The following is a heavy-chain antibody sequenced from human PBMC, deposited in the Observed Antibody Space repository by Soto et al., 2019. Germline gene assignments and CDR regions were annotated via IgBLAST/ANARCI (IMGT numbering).Heavy chain of an antibody. Sequence: SETLSLTCAVSGGSISSGGYSWSWIRQPPGKGLEWIGYIYHSGSTYYNPSLKSRVTISVDTSKNQFSLKLTSVTAADTAVYFCSRGRDPHKGGRTWGQGTLVTVSS. J-gene: IGHJ5*02. V-gene: IGHV4-30-2*01. D-gene: IGHD3-16*01. CDR3: SRGRDPHKGGRT. CDR1: GGSISSGGYS. CDR2: IYHSGST.